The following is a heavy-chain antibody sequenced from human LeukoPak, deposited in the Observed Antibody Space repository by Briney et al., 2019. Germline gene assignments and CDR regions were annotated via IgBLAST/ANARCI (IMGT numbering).Heavy chain of an antibody. J-gene: IGHJ4*02. Sequence: PGGSLTLSCAASGFTVSSNYMSWVRQAPGKGLEWVSVIYSGGSTYYADSVKGRFTISRDNSKNTLYLQMNSLRAEDTAVYYCAGADDYWGQGTLVTVSS. CDR1: GFTVSSNY. CDR2: IYSGGST. CDR3: AGADDY. V-gene: IGHV3-53*01.